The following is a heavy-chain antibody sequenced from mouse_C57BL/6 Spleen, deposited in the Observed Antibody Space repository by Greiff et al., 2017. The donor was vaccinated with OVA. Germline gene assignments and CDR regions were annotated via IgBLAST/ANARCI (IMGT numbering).Heavy chain of an antibody. D-gene: IGHD1-1*01. CDR2: IYPGDGDT. CDR3: ARYYGSSSLMDY. V-gene: IGHV1-82*01. Sequence: VKLMESGPELVKPGASVKISCKASGYAFSSSWMNWVKQRPGKGLEWIGRIYPGDGDTNYNGKFKGKATLTADKSSSTAYMQLSSLTSEDAAVYCCARYYGSSSLMDYWGQGTSVTGSA. J-gene: IGHJ4*01. CDR1: GYAFSSSW.